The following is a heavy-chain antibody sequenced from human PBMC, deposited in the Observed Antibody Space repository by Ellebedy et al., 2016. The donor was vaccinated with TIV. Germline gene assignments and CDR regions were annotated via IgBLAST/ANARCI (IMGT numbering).Heavy chain of an antibody. Sequence: ASVKVSCKASGYTFTSFGVTWVRQAPGQGLAWMGLISAYNGNTNYVQKLQGRVTLTTATSMNTAYMELRSRRSDDTAVYYCARVGPFYDDTSGYMHYWGQGTLVTVSS. CDR1: GYTFTSFG. CDR2: ISAYNGNT. J-gene: IGHJ4*02. D-gene: IGHD3-22*01. V-gene: IGHV1-18*04. CDR3: ARVGPFYDDTSGYMHY.